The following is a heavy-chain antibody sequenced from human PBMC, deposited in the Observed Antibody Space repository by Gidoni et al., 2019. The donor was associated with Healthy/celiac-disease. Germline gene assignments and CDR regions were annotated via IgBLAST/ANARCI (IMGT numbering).Heavy chain of an antibody. CDR1: GFNVGAYA. D-gene: IGHD3-22*01. CDR2: IRSKAYGGTT. V-gene: IGHV3-49*03. J-gene: IGHJ4*02. CDR3: TRDPPGPYYDSSGYFDY. Sequence: EVQLVESGGGLVQPGRSLRISCTASGFNVGAYAMSWFRQAQGKGLEWVGFIRSKAYGGTTEYAASVKGRFTISRDDSKSIAYLQMNSLKTEDTAVYYCTRDPPGPYYDSSGYFDYWGQGTLVTVSS.